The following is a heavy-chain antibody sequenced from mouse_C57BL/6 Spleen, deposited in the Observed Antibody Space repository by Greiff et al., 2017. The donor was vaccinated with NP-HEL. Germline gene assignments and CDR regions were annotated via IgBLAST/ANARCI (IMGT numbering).Heavy chain of an antibody. CDR3: ARGGYWTVVATPHWYFDV. CDR1: GYTFTDHT. V-gene: IGHV1-78*01. J-gene: IGHJ1*03. Sequence: QVQLKESDAELVKPGASVKISCKVSGYTFTDHTIHWMKQRPEQGLEWIGYIYPRDGSTKYNEKFKGKATLTADKSSSTAYMQLNSLTSEDSAVYFCARGGYWTVVATPHWYFDVWGTGTTVTVSS. CDR2: IYPRDGST. D-gene: IGHD1-1*01.